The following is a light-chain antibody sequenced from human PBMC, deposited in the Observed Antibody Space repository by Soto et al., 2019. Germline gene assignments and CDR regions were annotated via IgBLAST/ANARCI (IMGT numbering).Light chain of an antibody. J-gene: IGKJ2*01. CDR3: QQYPGT. V-gene: IGKV3-20*01. CDR2: GAS. Sequence: EIVLTQSPGTLSSSPGERATLSCRASQSVSSSYLAWYQQKPGQAPRLLSYGASSRATGIPDRFSGSGSRTNFTLTISRLEPEDFAVNYCQQYPGTFGQGTNLEI. CDR1: QSVSSSY.